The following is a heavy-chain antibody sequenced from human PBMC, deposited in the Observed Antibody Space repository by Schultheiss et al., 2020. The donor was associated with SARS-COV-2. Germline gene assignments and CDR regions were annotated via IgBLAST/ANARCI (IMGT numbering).Heavy chain of an antibody. CDR2: ISGSGGST. CDR1: GFTFSDSA. CDR3: VRAGGSSN. Sequence: GGSLRLSCAASGFTFSDSAMHWVRQASGKGLEWVSAISGSGGSTYYADSVKGRFTISRDNSKNTLYLQMNSLRAEDTAVYYCVRAGGSSNWGQGTLVTVSS. D-gene: IGHD5-24*01. V-gene: IGHV3-23*01. J-gene: IGHJ4*02.